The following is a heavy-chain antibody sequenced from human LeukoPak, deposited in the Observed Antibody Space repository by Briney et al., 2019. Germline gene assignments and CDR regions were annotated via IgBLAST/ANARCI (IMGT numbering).Heavy chain of an antibody. Sequence: PGESLRLSCAASGFTFSSYAMSWVRQAPGKGLEWVSAISGSGGSTYYADSVKGRFTISRDNSKNTLYLQMNSLRAEDTAVYYCAKDYYYDSSGYSFDYWGQGTLVTVSS. J-gene: IGHJ4*02. CDR3: AKDYYYDSSGYSFDY. V-gene: IGHV3-23*01. CDR1: GFTFSSYA. D-gene: IGHD3-22*01. CDR2: ISGSGGST.